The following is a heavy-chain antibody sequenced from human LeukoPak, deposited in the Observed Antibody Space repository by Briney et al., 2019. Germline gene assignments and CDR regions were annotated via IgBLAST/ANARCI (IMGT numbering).Heavy chain of an antibody. V-gene: IGHV3-48*01. CDR2: ISSSSSTI. J-gene: IGHJ4*02. CDR3: AKDLSAYSSGWFVDY. D-gene: IGHD6-19*01. CDR1: GFTFSIYS. Sequence: GGSLRLSCAASGFTFSIYSMNWVRQAPGKGVEWVSYISSSSSTISYADSVKGRFTISRDNSKNTLYLQMNSLRAEDTAVYYCAKDLSAYSSGWFVDYWGQGTLVTVSS.